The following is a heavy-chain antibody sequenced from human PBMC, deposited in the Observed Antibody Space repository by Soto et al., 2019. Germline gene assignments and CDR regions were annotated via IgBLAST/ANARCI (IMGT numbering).Heavy chain of an antibody. D-gene: IGHD3-10*01. CDR2: ISSSGSTA. Sequence: PGGSLRLSCAASGFTFSRFELHWARQAPGKGLEWISYISSSGSTAYYASSVGGRFTISRDNANNSVYLQMDSLRAEDTALYYCTRAAWFPYLSFYWGQGALVTVSS. V-gene: IGHV3-48*03. J-gene: IGHJ4*02. CDR1: GFTFSRFE. CDR3: TRAAWFPYLSFY.